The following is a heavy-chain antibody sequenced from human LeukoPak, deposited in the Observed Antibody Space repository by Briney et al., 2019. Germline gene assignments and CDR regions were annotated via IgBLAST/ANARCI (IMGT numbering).Heavy chain of an antibody. CDR1: GFTFSSYE. Sequence: GGSPRLSCAASGFTFSSYEMNWVRQAPGKGLEWVSYISSGGSAIYYADSVKGRFTVSRDNTRNSLYLQMNSLRAEDTAVYYCARDPASIDSSGYSYGYWGQGTLVTVSS. CDR2: ISSGGSAI. V-gene: IGHV3-48*03. CDR3: ARDPASIDSSGYSYGY. D-gene: IGHD3-22*01. J-gene: IGHJ4*02.